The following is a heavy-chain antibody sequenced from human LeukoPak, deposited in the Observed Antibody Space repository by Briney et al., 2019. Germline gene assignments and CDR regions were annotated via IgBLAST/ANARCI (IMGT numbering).Heavy chain of an antibody. V-gene: IGHV1-8*03. CDR2: MNPNSGNT. D-gene: IGHD6-6*01. CDR3: ARSSSSSNYYYMDV. Sequence: ASVKVSCKASGYTFTSYDINWVRQATGQGLEWMGWMNPNSGNTGYAQKFQGRVTITRNTSISTAYMELSSLRSEDTAVYYCARSSSSSNYYYMDVWGKGTTVTVSS. J-gene: IGHJ6*03. CDR1: GYTFTSYD.